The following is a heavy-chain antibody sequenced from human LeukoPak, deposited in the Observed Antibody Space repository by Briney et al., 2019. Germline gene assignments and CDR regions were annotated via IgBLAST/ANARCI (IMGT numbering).Heavy chain of an antibody. J-gene: IGHJ5*02. Sequence: GAALQISSQVSRSCFPNYCIGWARQMPGKRLEWMTTPYPGASDTRYSPFCQGQGTISADKSISTAYLQWSNLKASDTATYYCARQDCSGGSCYCGNWFDPWGQGTLVSVSS. CDR1: RSCFPNYC. V-gene: IGHV5-51*01. CDR2: PYPGASDT. D-gene: IGHD2-15*01. CDR3: ARQDCSGGSCYCGNWFDP.